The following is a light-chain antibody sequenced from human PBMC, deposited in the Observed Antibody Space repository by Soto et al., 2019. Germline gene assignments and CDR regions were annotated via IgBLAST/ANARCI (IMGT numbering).Light chain of an antibody. J-gene: IGLJ2*01. CDR1: SSNIGSNT. V-gene: IGLV1-44*01. CDR3: AAWDDSLNGVV. Sequence: QSVLTQPPSASGTPGQRVTISCSGSSSNIGSNTVNWYQQLPGTAPKLLIYSNNQRPSGVPDRFSGSKSGTSASLAISGRQSEDEAVYYCAAWDDSLNGVVFGGGTKLTVL. CDR2: SNN.